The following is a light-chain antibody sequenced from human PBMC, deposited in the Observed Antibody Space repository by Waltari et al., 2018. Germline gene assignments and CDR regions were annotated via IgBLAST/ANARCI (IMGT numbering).Light chain of an antibody. CDR3: QSYDISLSGSV. J-gene: IGLJ1*01. CDR1: SSNIGADYA. Sequence: QSVLTQPPSVSGAPGQRVTISCTGSSSNIGADYAVHWYQQLPGTAPKVPIYGNSNRPSGVPERFSGSKSGTSASLAITGLQAEDEAAYYCQSYDISLSGSVFGTGTKVTVL. CDR2: GNS. V-gene: IGLV1-40*01.